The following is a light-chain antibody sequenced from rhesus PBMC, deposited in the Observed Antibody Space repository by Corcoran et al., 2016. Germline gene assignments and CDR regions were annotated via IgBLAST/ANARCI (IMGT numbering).Light chain of an antibody. CDR1: QSVGSN. J-gene: IGKJ2*01. V-gene: IGKV3-53*01. CDR2: GAS. CDR3: QNYSTSPPYS. Sequence: QVILTQSPAILSLSPGERATLSCRTSQSVGSNLAWYQQKPGQAPRILINGASRRASGIPDRCSGSVSGKEVTLTISILDPVDVAMYSCQNYSTSPPYSFGQGTKVEIK.